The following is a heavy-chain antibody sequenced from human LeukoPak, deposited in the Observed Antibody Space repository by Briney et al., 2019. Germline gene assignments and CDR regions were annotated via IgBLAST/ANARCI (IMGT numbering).Heavy chain of an antibody. V-gene: IGHV3-48*01. Sequence: GGTLRLSCAASGFTFTNYGVNWVRQAPGKGLEWVSYISSSGSTIYYADSVKGRFTISRDNAKNSLYLQMNSLRVEDTAVYYCAGGHSSGYYPIDYWGQGTLVTVSS. J-gene: IGHJ4*02. D-gene: IGHD3-22*01. CDR2: ISSSGSTI. CDR3: AGGHSSGYYPIDY. CDR1: GFTFTNYG.